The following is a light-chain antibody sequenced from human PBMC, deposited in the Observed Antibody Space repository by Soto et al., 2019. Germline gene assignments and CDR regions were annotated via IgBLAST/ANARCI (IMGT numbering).Light chain of an antibody. CDR3: AAWDDSLNGRV. V-gene: IGLV1-44*01. CDR2: YDN. CDR1: NSNIGSNT. Sequence: QSVLTQPPSASGTPGQRVTISCSGSNSNIGSNTVNWYQQLPGTAPKLLIYYDNLRPSGVPDRISGSKSGTSASLAISGLKSDDEADSYCAAWDDSLNGRVFGTGTQLTVL. J-gene: IGLJ7*01.